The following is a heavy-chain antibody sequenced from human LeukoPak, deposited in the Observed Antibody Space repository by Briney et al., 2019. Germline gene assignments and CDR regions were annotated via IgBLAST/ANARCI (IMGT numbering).Heavy chain of an antibody. D-gene: IGHD3-9*01. V-gene: IGHV3-21*06. CDR1: GLTFSTYT. Sequence: GGSLRLSCAASGLTFSTYTMDWVRQAPGKGLEWVSSISSGSSYIYYADSMKGRFTVSRDNAKNSLYLQMNSLKAEDTAVYFCASHYDIDYWGQGTLVTVSS. J-gene: IGHJ4*02. CDR2: ISSGSSYI. CDR3: ASHYDIDY.